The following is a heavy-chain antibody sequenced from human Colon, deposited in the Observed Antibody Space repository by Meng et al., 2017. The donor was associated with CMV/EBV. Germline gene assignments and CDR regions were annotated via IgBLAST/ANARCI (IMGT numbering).Heavy chain of an antibody. V-gene: IGHV3-30*02. CDR3: AKIWNYLGVY. J-gene: IGHJ4*02. CDR1: GFVFRSYG. Sequence: GGSLRLSCAASGFVFRSYGMHWVRQAPGKGLEWLANIGYDGSNKNYADSVKGRFTVSRDNSKNTLDLQIDSLRAEDTAVYYCAKIWNYLGVYWGQGTLVTVSS. CDR2: IGYDGSNK. D-gene: IGHD1-7*01.